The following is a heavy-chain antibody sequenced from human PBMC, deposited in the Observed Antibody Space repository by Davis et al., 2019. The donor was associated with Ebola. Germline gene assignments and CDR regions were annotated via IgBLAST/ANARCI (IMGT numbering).Heavy chain of an antibody. CDR1: GGSISSYY. CDR2: IYYSGST. D-gene: IGHD1-20*01. Sequence: PSETLSLTCTVSGGSISSYYWSWVRQPPGKGLEWIGYIYYSGSTNYNPSLKSRVTISVDTPKNQFSLKVSSVTAADTAVYYCARDDNWNDGGWFDPWGQGTLVTVSS. J-gene: IGHJ5*02. CDR3: ARDDNWNDGGWFDP. V-gene: IGHV4-59*01.